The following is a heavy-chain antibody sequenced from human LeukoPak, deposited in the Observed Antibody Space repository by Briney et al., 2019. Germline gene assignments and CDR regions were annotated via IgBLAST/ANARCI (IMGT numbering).Heavy chain of an antibody. CDR1: GGTFSSYA. Sequence: ASVKVSCKASGGTFSSYAISWVRQAPGQGLEWMGGITPIFGTANYAQKFQGRVTITADESTSTAYMELSSLRSEDTAVYYCASGLYNRWLSYKCLDYWGQGTLVTVSS. J-gene: IGHJ4*02. CDR2: ITPIFGTA. CDR3: ASGLYNRWLSYKCLDY. V-gene: IGHV1-69*13. D-gene: IGHD3-22*01.